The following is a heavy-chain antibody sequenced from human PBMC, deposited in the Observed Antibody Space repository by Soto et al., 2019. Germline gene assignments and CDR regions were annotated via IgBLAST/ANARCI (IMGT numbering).Heavy chain of an antibody. J-gene: IGHJ6*02. V-gene: IGHV4-4*02. CDR3: ASERGDIVVVPAARGYYYYYGMDV. Sequence: SETLSLTCAVSGGSISSSNWWSWGRQPPGKGLEGVGEIYHSGSTNYNPSLKSRVTISVDKSKNQFSLKLSSVTAADTAVYYCASERGDIVVVPAARGYYYYYGMDVWGQGTTVTVSS. CDR1: GGSISSSNW. D-gene: IGHD2-2*01. CDR2: IYHSGST.